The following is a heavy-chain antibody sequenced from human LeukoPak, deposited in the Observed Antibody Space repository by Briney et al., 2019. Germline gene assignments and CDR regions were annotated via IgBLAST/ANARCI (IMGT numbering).Heavy chain of an antibody. V-gene: IGHV3-66*04. D-gene: IGHD3-16*01. CDR1: GFTVSSNY. J-gene: IGHJ5*02. CDR3: ARQNIKSLNLGGWFDP. CDR2: IYSGGTT. Sequence: GGSLRLSCAASGFTVSSNYMSWVRQAPGKGLEWVSVIYSGGTTDYADSVKGRFTISRDNSKNTLYLQMNSLRAEDTAVYYCARQNIKSLNLGGWFDPWGQGTLVTVSS.